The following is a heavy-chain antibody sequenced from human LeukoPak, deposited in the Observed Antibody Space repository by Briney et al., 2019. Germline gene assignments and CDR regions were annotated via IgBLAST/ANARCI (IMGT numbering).Heavy chain of an antibody. CDR2: ITPLVGIT. V-gene: IGHV1-69*04. D-gene: IGHD1-1*01. CDR3: ARDNQYSDRLERHNAY. CDR1: GGTFSSYS. J-gene: IGHJ4*02. Sequence: AASVKVSCKASGGTFSSYSISWVRQAPGQGLEWMGRITPLVGITNHAQKFQGRVTITADKSKSTAYMELSSLRSEDTAVYYCARDNQYSDRLERHNAYWGQGTLVTVSS.